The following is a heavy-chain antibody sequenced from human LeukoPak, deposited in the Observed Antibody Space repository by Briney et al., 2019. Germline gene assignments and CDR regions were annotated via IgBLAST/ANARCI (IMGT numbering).Heavy chain of an antibody. V-gene: IGHV3-23*01. CDR1: GITLSNYG. Sequence: PGGSLRLSCAISGITLSNYGMSWVRQPQGKGLEWVAGLSASGGSTNYADSVKGRFTISRDNPKNTLYLQMNSLRDEDTAVYFCAKRGVVIRVILVGFHKEAYYFDSWGQGALVTVSS. D-gene: IGHD3-10*01. CDR2: LSASGGST. J-gene: IGHJ4*02. CDR3: AKRGVVIRVILVGFHKEAYYFDS.